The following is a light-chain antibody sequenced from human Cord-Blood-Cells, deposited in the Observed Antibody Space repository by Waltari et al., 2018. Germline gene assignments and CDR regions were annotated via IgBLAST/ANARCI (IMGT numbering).Light chain of an antibody. CDR2: AAS. V-gene: IGKV1-39*01. CDR3: QQSYSTPWT. CDR1: QSTSSY. Sequence: DIQMTQSPSSLSASIRDRFTITCRASQSTSSYLNWYQQKPWKAPKLLIYAASSLQSGVPSRFSGSGSGTYFTLTISSLQPEDFATYYCQQSYSTPWTFGQGTKVEIK. J-gene: IGKJ1*01.